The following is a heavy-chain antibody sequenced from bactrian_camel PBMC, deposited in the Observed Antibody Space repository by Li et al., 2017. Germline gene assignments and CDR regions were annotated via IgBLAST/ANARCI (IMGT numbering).Heavy chain of an antibody. CDR2: IADTST. D-gene: IGHD2*01. CDR3: AAEGARFVHAGRLCPDPAGY. Sequence: VQLVESGGGLVQPGESLRLSCAASGFPVSANGMSWVRQAPGKGLEWVAGIADTSTYYANSVKGRFTISQDTATGTVYLQMNNLKPEDTAVYYCAAEGARFVHAGRLCPDPAGYWGRGTQVTVS. V-gene: IGHV3S10*01. J-gene: IGHJ6*01. CDR1: GFPVSANG.